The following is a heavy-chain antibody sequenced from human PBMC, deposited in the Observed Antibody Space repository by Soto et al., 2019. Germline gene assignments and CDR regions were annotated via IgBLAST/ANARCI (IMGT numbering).Heavy chain of an antibody. CDR3: ARSIRGPRKFNGMDV. V-gene: IGHV2-70*13. D-gene: IGHD1-20*01. CDR1: GFSITSPGMS. Sequence: SGPTLVNPTATLTLTCTFSGFSITSPGMSVSWIRQPPGRALEWLALIERDDDDKYYSTSLKTRLTVSKDTRKNQVVLTMANMDPADTATYYCARSIRGPRKFNGMDVWGQGTTVTVSS. J-gene: IGHJ6*02. CDR2: IERDDDDK.